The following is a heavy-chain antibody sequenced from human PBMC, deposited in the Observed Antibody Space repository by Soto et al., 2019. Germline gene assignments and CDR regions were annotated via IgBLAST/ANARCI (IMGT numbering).Heavy chain of an antibody. Sequence: PGGSLRLSCAASGFPFNSYSMNLVRQAPGKGLEWVSSISSSSTYIYYVGSVRGRFTISRDNAKNSLYLQMNSLRAEDTAIYYCERDLDGDALDVWGQGTTVTVSS. D-gene: IGHD7-27*01. CDR2: ISSSSTYI. CDR1: GFPFNSYS. CDR3: ERDLDGDALDV. V-gene: IGHV3-21*01. J-gene: IGHJ6*02.